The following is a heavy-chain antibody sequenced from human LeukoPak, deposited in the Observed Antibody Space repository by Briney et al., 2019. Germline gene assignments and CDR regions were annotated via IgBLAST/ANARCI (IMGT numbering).Heavy chain of an antibody. D-gene: IGHD3-10*01. CDR2: ISYDGSNK. Sequence: GGSLRLSCAASGFXFSSYAIHWVRQAPGKGLEWMAVISYDGSNKYYADTVKGRFTISRDNSKNTLYLQMNSLRAEDTAVYYCARPEAEGYYYGSGSSSQYYFDYWGQGTLVTVSS. CDR1: GFXFSSYA. V-gene: IGHV3-30-3*01. CDR3: ARPEAEGYYYGSGSSSQYYFDY. J-gene: IGHJ4*02.